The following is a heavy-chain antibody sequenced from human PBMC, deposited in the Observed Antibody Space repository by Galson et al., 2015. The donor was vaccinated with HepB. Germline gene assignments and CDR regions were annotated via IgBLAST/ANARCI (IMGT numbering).Heavy chain of an antibody. CDR1: GGSISSYY. CDR2: IYYSANS. D-gene: IGHD4-17*01. CDR3: ARAVSSGYFDF. J-gene: IGHJ4*02. V-gene: IGHV4-59*01. Sequence: SETLSLTCTVSGGSISSYYWSWIRQPPGKGLEWIGYIYYSANSDYNPSLKSRVTISVDTSKNQLSLKLNSVTAADTAVYYCARAVSSGYFDFWGRGTLVTVSS.